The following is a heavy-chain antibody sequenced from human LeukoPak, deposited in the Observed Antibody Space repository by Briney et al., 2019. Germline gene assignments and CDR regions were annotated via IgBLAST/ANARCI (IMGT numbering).Heavy chain of an antibody. V-gene: IGHV3-73*01. Sequence: SGGSLRLSCAGSGFTFSDSAMHWVRQASGKGLEWIGRIRSKAKSHATAYAASVKGRFTFSRDDSKNMAYLQMNSLKTEDTAVYYCTRWESGNDPFDYWGQGTLVTVSS. CDR1: GFTFSDSA. D-gene: IGHD1-1*01. CDR3: TRWESGNDPFDY. CDR2: IRSKAKSHAT. J-gene: IGHJ4*02.